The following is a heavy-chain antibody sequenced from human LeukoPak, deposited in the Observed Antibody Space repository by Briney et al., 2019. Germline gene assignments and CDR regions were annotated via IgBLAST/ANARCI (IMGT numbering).Heavy chain of an antibody. J-gene: IGHJ4*02. CDR1: GGSISSGDYY. D-gene: IGHD3-22*01. V-gene: IGHV4-61*02. Sequence: PSQTLSLTCTVSGGSISSGDYYWSWIRQPPGKGLEWIGRIYTSGSTNYNPSLKSRVTISVDTSKNQFSLKLSSVTAADTAVYYCARLSPNYDSSGYYWIDYWGQGTLVTVSS. CDR3: ARLSPNYDSSGYYWIDY. CDR2: IYTSGST.